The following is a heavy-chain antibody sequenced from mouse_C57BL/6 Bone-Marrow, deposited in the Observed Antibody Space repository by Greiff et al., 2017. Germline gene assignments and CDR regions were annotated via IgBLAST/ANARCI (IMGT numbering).Heavy chain of an antibody. Sequence: EVHLVESGGGLVKPGGSLKLSCAASGFTFSSYAMSWVRQTPEKRLEWVATISDGGSYTYYPDNVKGRFTISRDNAKNNLYLQMSHLKSEDTAMYYCARDASPWYFDVWGTGTTVTVSS. CDR3: ARDASPWYFDV. V-gene: IGHV5-4*01. CDR1: GFTFSSYA. D-gene: IGHD6-1*01. J-gene: IGHJ1*03. CDR2: ISDGGSYT.